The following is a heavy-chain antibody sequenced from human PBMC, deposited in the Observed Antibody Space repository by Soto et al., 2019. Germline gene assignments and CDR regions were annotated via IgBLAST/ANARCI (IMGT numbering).Heavy chain of an antibody. CDR3: ARLGYFDWLLDHGMDV. Sequence: GASVKVSCKVSGYTLTELSMHWVRQAPGKGLEWMGGFDPEDGETIYAQKFQGRVTMTEDTSTDTAYMELSSLRSEDTAMYYCARLGYFDWLLDHGMDVWGQGTTVTVSS. D-gene: IGHD3-9*01. CDR1: GYTLTELS. V-gene: IGHV1-24*01. J-gene: IGHJ6*02. CDR2: FDPEDGET.